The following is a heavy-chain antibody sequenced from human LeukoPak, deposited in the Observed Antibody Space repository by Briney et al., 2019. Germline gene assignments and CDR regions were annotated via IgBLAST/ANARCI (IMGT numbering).Heavy chain of an antibody. Sequence: GASVKVSCKASGYTITSYAMHWERQAPGQRLEWMGWINAGNGNTKYSQKFQGRVTITRDTSASTAYMELSSLRSEDTAVYYCARDLVPVYCSSTSCYDDYYYGMDVWGQGTTVTVSS. V-gene: IGHV1-3*01. CDR3: ARDLVPVYCSSTSCYDDYYYGMDV. J-gene: IGHJ6*02. D-gene: IGHD2-2*01. CDR2: INAGNGNT. CDR1: GYTITSYA.